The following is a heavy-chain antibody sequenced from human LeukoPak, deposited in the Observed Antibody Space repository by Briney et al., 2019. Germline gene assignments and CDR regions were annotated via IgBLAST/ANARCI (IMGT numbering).Heavy chain of an antibody. CDR3: ARHAETAAYYYYYYYYMDV. CDR1: GFTFDDYG. V-gene: IGHV3-20*04. D-gene: IGHD1-26*01. J-gene: IGHJ6*03. Sequence: GGSLRLSCAASGFTFDDYGMSWVRQAPGKGLEWVSGINWNGGGTGYADSVKGRFTISRDNAKNSLYLQMNSLRAEDTALYYCARHAETAAYYYYYYYYMDVWGKGTTVTVSS. CDR2: INWNGGGT.